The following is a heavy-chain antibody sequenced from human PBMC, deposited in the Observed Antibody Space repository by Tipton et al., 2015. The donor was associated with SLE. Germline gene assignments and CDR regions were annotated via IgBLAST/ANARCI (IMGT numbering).Heavy chain of an antibody. J-gene: IGHJ3*02. CDR3: ARDGANPHAFDI. CDR2: INSDGSST. CDR1: GFTFSSYW. Sequence: SLRLSCAASGFTFSSYWMHWVRQAPGKGLVWVSRINSDGSSTSYADSVKGRFTISRDNAKNSLYLQMNSLRAEDTAVYYCARDGANPHAFDIWGQGTMVTVSS. D-gene: IGHD4/OR15-4a*01. V-gene: IGHV3-74*01.